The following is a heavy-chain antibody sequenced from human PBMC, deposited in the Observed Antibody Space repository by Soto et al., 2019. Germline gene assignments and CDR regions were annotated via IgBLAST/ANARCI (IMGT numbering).Heavy chain of an antibody. CDR2: IYPGDSDT. Sequence: GESLKISCKGSGYRFTNYWIGWVRQMPGKGLEWMGIIYPGDSDTRYSPSFQGQVTISADKSISTAYLQWSSLKASDTAMYYFARLLGCISTSCCSPANYYGMDVWGQGTTVTVS. CDR3: ARLLGCISTSCCSPANYYGMDV. V-gene: IGHV5-51*01. D-gene: IGHD2-2*01. CDR1: GYRFTNYW. J-gene: IGHJ6*02.